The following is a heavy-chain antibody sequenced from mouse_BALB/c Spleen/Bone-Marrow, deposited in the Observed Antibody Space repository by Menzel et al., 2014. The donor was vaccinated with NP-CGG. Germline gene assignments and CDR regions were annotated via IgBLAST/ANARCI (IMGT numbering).Heavy chain of an antibody. J-gene: IGHJ2*01. Sequence: VQLQQSGAELAKPGASVKMSCKASGYTFTSYWMHWVKQRPGQGLEWIGYINPSTGYTEYNQKFKDKATLTVDKSSSTAYMQLSSLTSEDSAVYYCATGTYYFDYWGQGTTLTVSS. CDR2: INPSTGYT. D-gene: IGHD4-1*01. V-gene: IGHV1-7*01. CDR3: ATGTYYFDY. CDR1: GYTFTSYW.